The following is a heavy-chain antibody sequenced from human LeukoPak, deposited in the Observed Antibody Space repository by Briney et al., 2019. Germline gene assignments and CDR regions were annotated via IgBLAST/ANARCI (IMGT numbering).Heavy chain of an antibody. J-gene: IGHJ4*02. V-gene: IGHV3-33*06. CDR3: AKAGQRSYAEAFDS. CDR2: IWHDGLNK. D-gene: IGHD3-16*01. Sequence: PGGSLRLSCAASGFSPNNYAMHWVRQAPGKGLERVSVIWHDGLNKFYADSLKGRFTISRDFSKNTLYLQMNGLTGEDTAVYYCAKAGQRSYAEAFDSWGQGTLVTVSS. CDR1: GFSPNNYA.